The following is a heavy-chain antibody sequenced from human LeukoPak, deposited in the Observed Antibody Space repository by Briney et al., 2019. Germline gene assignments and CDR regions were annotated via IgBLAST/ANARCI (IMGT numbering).Heavy chain of an antibody. CDR2: IYTGGNT. V-gene: IGHV4-61*02. CDR1: GDSISSSNFY. Sequence: SETLSLTCTVSGDSISSSNFYWTWIRQPAGKGLEGIGRIYTGGNTNYNPSLQSRVAISIDTSKNQFSLKLTSVTAADTAVYYCARWERLNRVFFWGQGTLVAVSS. CDR3: ARWERLNRVFF. J-gene: IGHJ4*02. D-gene: IGHD1-26*01.